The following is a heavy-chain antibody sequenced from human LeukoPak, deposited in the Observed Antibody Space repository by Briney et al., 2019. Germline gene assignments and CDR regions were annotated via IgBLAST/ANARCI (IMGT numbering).Heavy chain of an antibody. J-gene: IGHJ5*02. Sequence: SETLSLTCTVSGGSISSSSYYWGWIRQPPGKGLEWIGSIYYSGSTYYNPSLKSRVTISVDTSKNQFSLKLSSVTAADTAVYYCAREHVLLWFGELAWFDPWGQGSLVTVSS. V-gene: IGHV4-39*07. CDR2: IYYSGST. CDR1: GGSISSSSYY. CDR3: AREHVLLWFGELAWFDP. D-gene: IGHD3-10*01.